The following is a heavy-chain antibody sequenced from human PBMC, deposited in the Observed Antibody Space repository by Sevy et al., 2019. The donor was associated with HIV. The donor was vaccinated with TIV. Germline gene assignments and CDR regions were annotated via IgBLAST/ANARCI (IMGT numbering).Heavy chain of an antibody. V-gene: IGHV3-66*01. CDR3: ARDGGYYYGSGSYFY. J-gene: IGHJ4*02. Sequence: GGSLRVSCAASGFTVSSNYMSWVRQAPGKGLEWVSVIYSGGSTYYADSVKGRFTISRDNSKNTLYLQMNSLRAEDTAVYYCARDGGYYYGSGSYFYRGQGTLVTVSS. D-gene: IGHD3-10*01. CDR1: GFTVSSNY. CDR2: IYSGGST.